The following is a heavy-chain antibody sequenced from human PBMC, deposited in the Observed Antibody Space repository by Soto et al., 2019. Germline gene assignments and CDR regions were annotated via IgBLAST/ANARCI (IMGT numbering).Heavy chain of an antibody. CDR3: ARSWVTGKGGMDV. J-gene: IGHJ6*02. CDR1: GYTFTSYG. D-gene: IGHD3-16*01. Sequence: QVQLVQSGAEVKTPGASVKVSCKASGYTFTSYGFSWVRQAPGQGLEWMGWINGYTGNTHYAQKFQGRVTMTTDTSTSTAYMELWTLISDDTAVYYCARSWVTGKGGMDVWGQGTTVTVSS. CDR2: INGYTGNT. V-gene: IGHV1-18*01.